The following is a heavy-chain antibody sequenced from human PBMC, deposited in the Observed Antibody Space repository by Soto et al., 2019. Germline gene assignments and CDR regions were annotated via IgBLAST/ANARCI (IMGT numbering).Heavy chain of an antibody. V-gene: IGHV3-23*01. CDR3: VKISGWFNT. CDR2: IDGSGGIT. D-gene: IGHD3-10*01. J-gene: IGHJ5*02. Sequence: QLLQSGGGLVQPGGSLTLSGAASGFTFGTTDMSWVRQAPGEGLEWVSTIDGSGGITYYADSVKGRFTISRDNSRNTVYLQMNSLRGDDTALYYCVKISGWFNTWGQGALVIVSS. CDR1: GFTFGTTD.